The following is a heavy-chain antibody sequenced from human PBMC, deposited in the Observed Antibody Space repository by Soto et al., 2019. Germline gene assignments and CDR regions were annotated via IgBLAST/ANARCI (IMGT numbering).Heavy chain of an antibody. CDR2: TTDSGGDS. CDR1: GVNFISRA. D-gene: IGHD3-10*01. V-gene: IGHV3-23*01. CDR3: ASGSSDSYPGSRIFDF. J-gene: IGHJ4*02. Sequence: PGGSLRLSCVASGVNFISRAMSWGRQAPGEGLEWVSVTTDSGGDSKYADSVRGRFTISRDNSKNTLYLQMSSLRVDDSAVYYCASGSSDSYPGSRIFDFWGRGTLVGVSS.